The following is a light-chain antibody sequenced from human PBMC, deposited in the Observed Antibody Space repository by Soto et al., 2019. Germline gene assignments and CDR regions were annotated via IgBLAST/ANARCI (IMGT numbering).Light chain of an antibody. CDR3: CADAGRSTYV. V-gene: IGLV2-23*02. Sequence: QSVLTQPASVSGLPGQSITISCTRTSSDVGSYNFVSWYQQHPGKVPKVMIYEVSKRPSGVSDRFSGSKSGNTASLTISGLQAEDEADYYCCADAGRSTYVFGTGTKVTVL. CDR1: SSDVGSYNF. CDR2: EVS. J-gene: IGLJ1*01.